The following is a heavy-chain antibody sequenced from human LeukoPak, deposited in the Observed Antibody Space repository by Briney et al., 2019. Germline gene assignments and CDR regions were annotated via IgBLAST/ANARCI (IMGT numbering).Heavy chain of an antibody. D-gene: IGHD1-1*01. J-gene: IGHJ4*02. Sequence: GGSLRLSCAASGFTVSSNYTSWVRQAPGQGLEWVSVIYSGGSTYYADSVKGRFTISRDNSKNTLYLQMNSLRAEDTAVYYCASRLGTSLDYWGQGTLVTVSS. CDR1: GFTVSSNY. CDR3: ASRLGTSLDY. V-gene: IGHV3-66*01. CDR2: IYSGGST.